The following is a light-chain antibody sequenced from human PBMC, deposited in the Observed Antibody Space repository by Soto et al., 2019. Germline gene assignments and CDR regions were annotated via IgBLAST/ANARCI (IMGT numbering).Light chain of an antibody. CDR2: EAS. V-gene: IGKV3-20*01. CDR3: QQYTGPPTT. CDR1: QNVTNNY. Sequence: PGERATLSCRASQNVTNNYLTWYQQKPGQAPRLLIYEASSRATGIPDRFSGGGSGTDFTLTITRLEPEDSAVYFCQQYTGPPTTFGQGARLEIK. J-gene: IGKJ5*01.